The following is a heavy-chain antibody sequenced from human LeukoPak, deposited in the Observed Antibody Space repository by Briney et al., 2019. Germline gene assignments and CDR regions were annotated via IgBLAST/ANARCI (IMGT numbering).Heavy chain of an antibody. CDR1: GYSFNTYW. CDR2: IYPGDSDS. D-gene: IGHD3-22*01. J-gene: IGHJ4*02. CDR3: ARGDDRSGYFHFDY. V-gene: IGHV5-51*01. Sequence: GESLKTSCKGSGYSFNTYWIGWVRQMPEKGLEWMGIIYPGDSDSRYSPSLQGHVTIAVDRSIGTAYLQWSSLKASDTAMYYCARGDDRSGYFHFDYWGQGTLVTVSS.